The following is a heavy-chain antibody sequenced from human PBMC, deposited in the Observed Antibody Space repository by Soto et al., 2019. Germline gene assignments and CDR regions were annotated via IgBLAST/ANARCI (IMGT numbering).Heavy chain of an antibody. CDR2: IYYSGGT. CDR3: ARGGYCTNGVCYWTAFDI. CDR1: GGSISSGGYY. J-gene: IGHJ3*02. V-gene: IGHV4-31*03. D-gene: IGHD2-8*01. Sequence: SETLSLTCTVSGGSISSGGYYWSWIRQHPGKGLEWIGYIYYSGGTYYNPSLKSRVTISVDTSKNQFSLKLSSVTAADAAVYYCARGGYCTNGVCYWTAFDIWGQGTMVTVSS.